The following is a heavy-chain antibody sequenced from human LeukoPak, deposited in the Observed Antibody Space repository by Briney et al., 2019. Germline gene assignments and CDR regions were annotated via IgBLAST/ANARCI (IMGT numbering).Heavy chain of an antibody. D-gene: IGHD6-13*01. CDR3: ARDGGVPAAGTSDY. V-gene: IGHV1-2*02. CDR2: INPNSGGT. J-gene: IGHJ4*02. CDR1: GYTFTGYY. Sequence: GALVKVSCKASGYTFTGYYMHWVRQAPGQGLEWMGWINPNSGGTNYAQKFQGRVTMTRDTSITTAYMELSRLRSDDTAVYYCARDGGVPAAGTSDYWGQGTLVTVSS.